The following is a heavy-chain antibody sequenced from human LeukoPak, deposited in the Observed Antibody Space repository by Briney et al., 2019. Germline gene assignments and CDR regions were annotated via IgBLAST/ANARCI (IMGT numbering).Heavy chain of an antibody. Sequence: GESLKISCKGSGYSFLSHWIGWVRQMPGKGLEWMGIIYPGDSDTRYNPSFQGQDTISADKSISTAYLQWSSLKASDTAMYYCARHASPYSSNYYFDYWGQGALVTVSS. CDR3: ARHASPYSSNYYFDY. J-gene: IGHJ4*02. CDR2: IYPGDSDT. CDR1: GYSFLSHW. V-gene: IGHV5-51*01. D-gene: IGHD6-13*01.